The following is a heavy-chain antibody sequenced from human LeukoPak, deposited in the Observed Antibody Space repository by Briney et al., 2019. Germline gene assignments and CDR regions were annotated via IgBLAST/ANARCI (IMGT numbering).Heavy chain of an antibody. CDR3: AGGRKEGSGSYKTGFDP. CDR2: INHSGST. D-gene: IGHD3-10*01. J-gene: IGHJ5*02. CDR1: GGSFSGYY. V-gene: IGHV4-34*01. Sequence: SETLSLTCAVYGGSFSGYYWSWIRQPPGKGLEWIGEINHSGSTNYNPSLKSRGTISVDTSKNQFSPKLSSVTAADTAVDYCAGGRKEGSGSYKTGFDPWGKGTLVTASS.